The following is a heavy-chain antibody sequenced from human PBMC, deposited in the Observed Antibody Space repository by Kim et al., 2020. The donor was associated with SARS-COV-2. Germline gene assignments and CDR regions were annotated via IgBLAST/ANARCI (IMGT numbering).Heavy chain of an antibody. CDR2: ISWDGTRT. V-gene: IGHV3-23*01. J-gene: IGHJ4*02. CDR1: GFTFDTSP. D-gene: IGHD1-26*01. CDR3: AKGVTYSGFDY. Sequence: GGSLRLSCAASGFTFDTSPMGWVRQAPGKGLEWVSRISWDGTRTYYADSVKGRVTMSSDKSKNTVYLHMNSLRVEDTAVYYCAKGVTYSGFDYWGQGTQVTVSS.